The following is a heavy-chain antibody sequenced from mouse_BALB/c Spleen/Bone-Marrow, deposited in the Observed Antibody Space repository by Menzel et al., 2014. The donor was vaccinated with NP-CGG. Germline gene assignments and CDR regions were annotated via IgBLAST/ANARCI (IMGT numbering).Heavy chain of an antibody. CDR2: IDTSDSYT. D-gene: IGHD4-1*01. CDR3: ARGDWDDAY. CDR1: GYTFTDYW. V-gene: IGHV1-69*01. J-gene: IGHJ3*01. Sequence: QVQLQQPGAELVMPGASVTMSCKASGYTFTDYWMHWVKQRPGQGLEWIGAIDTSDSYTSYNQKFKGKATLTVDESSSTAYMQLSSLTSEDSAVYYCARGDWDDAYWGQGTLVTVSA.